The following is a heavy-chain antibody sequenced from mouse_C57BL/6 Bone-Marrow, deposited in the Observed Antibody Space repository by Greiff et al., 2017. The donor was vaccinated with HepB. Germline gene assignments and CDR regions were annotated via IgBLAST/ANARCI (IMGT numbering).Heavy chain of an antibody. CDR2: ISDGGSYT. Sequence: DVMLVESGGGLVKPGGSLKLSCAASGFTFSSYAMSWVRQTPEKRLEWVATISDGGSYTYYPDNVKGRFTISRDNAKNNLYLQMSHLKSEDTAMYYCAPNYYGSSYRFAYWGQGTLVTVSA. CDR3: APNYYGSSYRFAY. D-gene: IGHD1-1*01. V-gene: IGHV5-4*03. J-gene: IGHJ3*01. CDR1: GFTFSSYA.